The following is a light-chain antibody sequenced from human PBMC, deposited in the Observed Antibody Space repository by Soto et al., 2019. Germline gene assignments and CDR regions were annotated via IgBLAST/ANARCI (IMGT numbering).Light chain of an antibody. CDR3: GSWDSSLSAYV. CDR2: NND. CDR1: GSNIGPNY. Sequence: QSVLTQPPSASGTPGQRVTMSCSGSGSNIGPNYVYWFQQFPGTAPKLLIYNNDQRPSGVPDRFSGSKSGTSASLDITGFQTGDEADYYCGSWDSSLSAYVFGTGTKVTVL. V-gene: IGLV1-47*02. J-gene: IGLJ1*01.